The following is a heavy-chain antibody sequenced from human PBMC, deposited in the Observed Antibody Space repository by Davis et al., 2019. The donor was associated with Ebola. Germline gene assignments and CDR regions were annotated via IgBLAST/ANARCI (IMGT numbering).Heavy chain of an antibody. J-gene: IGHJ4*02. CDR2: ISYDGSNK. CDR1: GFTFSTYS. Sequence: GGSLRLSCAASGFTFSTYSMSWVRQAPGKGLEWVAVISYDGSNKYYADSVKGRFTISRDNSKNTLYLQMNSLRAEDTAVYYCAKDSQQLVPYFGYWGQGTLVTVSS. D-gene: IGHD6-6*01. CDR3: AKDSQQLVPYFGY. V-gene: IGHV3-30*18.